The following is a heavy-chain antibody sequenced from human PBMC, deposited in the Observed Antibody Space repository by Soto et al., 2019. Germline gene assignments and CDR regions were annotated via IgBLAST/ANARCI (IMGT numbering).Heavy chain of an antibody. CDR1: GYTFTTFW. V-gene: IGHV5-10-1*01. D-gene: IGHD2-2*01. J-gene: IGHJ5*02. CDR3: ARLYCSSSTCDSWFDT. Sequence: PGESLKISCTGFGYTFTTFWISWVRQMPGRGLEWMGRIDPRDSYTNYSPSFQGHVTISVDKSISTAYLQWGSLKASDTAMYCCARLYCSSSTCDSWFDTWGQGTLVTVSS. CDR2: IDPRDSYT.